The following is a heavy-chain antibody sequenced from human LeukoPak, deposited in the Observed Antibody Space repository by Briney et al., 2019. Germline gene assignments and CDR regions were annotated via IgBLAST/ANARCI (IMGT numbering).Heavy chain of an antibody. Sequence: SETLSLTCTVSGYSISSGYYWGWIRQPPGKGLEWIGYIYYSGSTNYNPSLKSRVTISVDTSKNQFSLKLSSVTAADTAVYYCARVGGGNSGFRYYYYYMDVWGKGTTVTVSS. V-gene: IGHV4-61*01. D-gene: IGHD4-23*01. J-gene: IGHJ6*03. CDR3: ARVGGGNSGFRYYYYYMDV. CDR2: IYYSGST. CDR1: GYSISSGYY.